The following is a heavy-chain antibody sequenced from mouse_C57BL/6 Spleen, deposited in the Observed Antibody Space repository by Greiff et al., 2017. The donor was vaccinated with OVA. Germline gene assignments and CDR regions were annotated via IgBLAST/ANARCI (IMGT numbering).Heavy chain of an antibody. V-gene: IGHV6-6*01. CDR3: TRITGTWLDY. D-gene: IGHD4-1*01. CDR1: GFTFSDAW. Sequence: VTLEESGGGLVQPGGSMKLSCAASGFTFSDAWMDWVRQSPEKGLAWVAEIRNKANNHATYYAEFVKWRFTISSDDSKSSVYLQMNSLRAEDTVIYYCTRITGTWLDYWGQGTTLTVSS. J-gene: IGHJ2*01. CDR2: IRNKANNHAT.